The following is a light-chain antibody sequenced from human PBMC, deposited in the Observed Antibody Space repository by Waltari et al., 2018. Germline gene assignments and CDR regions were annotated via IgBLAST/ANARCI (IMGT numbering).Light chain of an antibody. Sequence: SYVLTQPPSVSVAPGETARITCGGNNIGTKSVHRYRQKPGPAPVLVISYDTARPSGILERFSGSNSRDTATLTISRVEAGEEAYYYCQVWDANNEPGLFGTGTEVTV. CDR2: YDT. J-gene: IGLJ1*01. CDR1: NIGTKS. V-gene: IGLV3-21*01. CDR3: QVWDANNEPGL.